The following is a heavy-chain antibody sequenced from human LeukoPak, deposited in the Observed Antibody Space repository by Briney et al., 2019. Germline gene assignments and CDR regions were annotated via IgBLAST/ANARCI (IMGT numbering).Heavy chain of an antibody. J-gene: IGHJ4*02. CDR2: IYSGGST. Sequence: GGSLRLSCAASRFTVSSNYMSWVRQAPGKGLEWVSVIYSGGSTYYADSVKGRFTISRHNSKNTLYLQMNSPRAEDTAVYYCARVTPAMEYYFDYWGQGTLVTVSS. D-gene: IGHD2-2*01. CDR3: ARVTPAMEYYFDY. CDR1: RFTVSSNY. V-gene: IGHV3-53*04.